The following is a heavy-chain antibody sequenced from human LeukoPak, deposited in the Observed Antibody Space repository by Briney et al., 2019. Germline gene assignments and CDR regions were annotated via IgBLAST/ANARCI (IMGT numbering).Heavy chain of an antibody. D-gene: IGHD3-10*01. CDR2: ISSSSSYI. Sequence: GGSLRLSCAASGFTFSSYSMNWVRQAPGKGLEWVPSISSSSSYIYYADSVKGRFTISRDNAKNSLYLQMNSLSAEDTAVYYCARDLSGSWSYYQPAPYYSDYWGQGTLVTVSS. V-gene: IGHV3-21*01. J-gene: IGHJ4*02. CDR1: GFTFSSYS. CDR3: ARDLSGSWSYYQPAPYYSDY.